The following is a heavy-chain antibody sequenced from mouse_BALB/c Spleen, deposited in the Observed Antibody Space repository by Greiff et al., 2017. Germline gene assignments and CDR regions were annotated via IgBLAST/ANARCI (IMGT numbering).Heavy chain of an antibody. CDR3: ARFTTVPSGEFAY. CDR1: GYSITSDYA. J-gene: IGHJ3*01. V-gene: IGHV3-2*02. CDR2: ISYSGST. Sequence: EVQLQESGPGLVKPSQSLSLTCTVTGYSITSDYAWNWSRQFPGNKLEWMGYISYSGSTSYNPSLKSRISITRDTSKNQFFLQLNSVTTEDTATYYCARFTTVPSGEFAYWGQGTLVTVSA. D-gene: IGHD1-1*01.